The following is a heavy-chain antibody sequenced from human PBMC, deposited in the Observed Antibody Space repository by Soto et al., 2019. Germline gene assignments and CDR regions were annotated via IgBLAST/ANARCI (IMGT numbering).Heavy chain of an antibody. CDR1: GGSISGYY. Sequence: SETLSLTCSVSGGSISGYYWSWIRQPPGKGLEWIGYIYYNGYTIYSPSLNSRVTISVDTSKNQFSLRLTSVTAADTAMYYCTRHPPIARFENGLDVWGQGTTVTVSS. D-gene: IGHD2-21*01. CDR3: TRHPPIARFENGLDV. J-gene: IGHJ6*02. V-gene: IGHV4-59*08. CDR2: IYYNGYT.